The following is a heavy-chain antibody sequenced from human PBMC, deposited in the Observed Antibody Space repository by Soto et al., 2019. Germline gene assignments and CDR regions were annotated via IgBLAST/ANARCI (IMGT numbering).Heavy chain of an antibody. CDR1: GGTFSSYA. V-gene: IGHV1-69*01. CDR2: IIPIFGTA. D-gene: IGHD5-18*01. J-gene: IGHJ5*02. Sequence: QVQLVQSGAEVKKPGSSVKISCKASGGTFSSYAISWVRQAPGQGLEWMGGIIPIFGTANYAQKFQGRVTITADESTSTAYMELSSLRSEDTAVYYCARYTRDTAMVTRWFDPWGQGTLVTVSS. CDR3: ARYTRDTAMVTRWFDP.